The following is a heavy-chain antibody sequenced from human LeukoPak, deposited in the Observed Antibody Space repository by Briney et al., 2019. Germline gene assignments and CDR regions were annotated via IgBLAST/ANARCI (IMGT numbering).Heavy chain of an antibody. Sequence: GGCLRLSCAASGFTFSSYAMSWVRQAPEKGLEWVSAISGSGGSTYYADSVKGRFTISRDNSKNTLYLQMNSLRAEDTAVYYCAKWYDSGSYERARQYFDYWGQGTLVTVSS. D-gene: IGHD3-10*01. CDR3: AKWYDSGSYERARQYFDY. CDR2: ISGSGGST. J-gene: IGHJ4*02. V-gene: IGHV3-23*01. CDR1: GFTFSSYA.